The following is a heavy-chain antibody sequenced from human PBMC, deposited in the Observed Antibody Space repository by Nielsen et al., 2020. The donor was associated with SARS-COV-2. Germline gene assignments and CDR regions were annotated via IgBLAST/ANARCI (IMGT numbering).Heavy chain of an antibody. CDR1: GFTFSSYA. CDR3: ARAPDSSGYYYYWYFDL. D-gene: IGHD3-22*01. Sequence: GGSLRLSCAASGFTFSSYAMSWVRQAPGKGLEWVSSISSSSSYIYYADSVKGRFTISRDNAKNSLYLQMNSLRAEDTAVYYCARAPDSSGYYYYWYFDLWGRGTLVTVSS. J-gene: IGHJ2*01. V-gene: IGHV3-21*01. CDR2: ISSSSSYI.